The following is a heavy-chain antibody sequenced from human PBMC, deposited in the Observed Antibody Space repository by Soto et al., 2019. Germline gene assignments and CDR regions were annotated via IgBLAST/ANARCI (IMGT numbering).Heavy chain of an antibody. CDR3: AREDITIFGVAYNWFDP. CDR1: GYTFTSYD. J-gene: IGHJ5*02. CDR2: INAGNGNT. V-gene: IGHV1-3*01. Sequence: ASVKVSCKASGYTFTSYDINWVRQATGQGLEWMGWINAGNGNTKYSQKFQGRVTITRDTSASTAYMELSSLRSEDTAVYYCAREDITIFGVAYNWFDPWGQGTLVTVSS. D-gene: IGHD3-3*01.